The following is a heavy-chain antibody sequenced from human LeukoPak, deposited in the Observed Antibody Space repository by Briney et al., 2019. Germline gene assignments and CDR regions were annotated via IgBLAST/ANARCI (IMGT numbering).Heavy chain of an antibody. CDR1: GGSISSYY. Sequence: SETLSLTCTVSGGSISSYYWSWIRQPPGKGLEWIGYIYYSGSTNYNPSLKSRVTISVDTSKNQFSLKLSSVTAADTAVYYCARGWTGQSVDYWGQGSLVSVPS. D-gene: IGHD3/OR15-3a*01. J-gene: IGHJ4*02. V-gene: IGHV4-59*01. CDR2: IYYSGST. CDR3: ARGWTGQSVDY.